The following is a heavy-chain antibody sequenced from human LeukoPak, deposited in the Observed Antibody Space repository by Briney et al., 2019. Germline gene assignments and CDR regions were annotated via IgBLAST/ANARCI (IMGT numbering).Heavy chain of an antibody. D-gene: IGHD3-3*01. Sequence: GSLRLSFAASGFTFSSYAMTWVRQAPGKGLEWVSGISGSGGSTYYADSVKGRFTISRDNSRNTLYLQMNSLRADDTAVYYCAKGGWSEYWYYYGMDVWGQGTTVTVSS. CDR3: AKGGWSEYWYYYGMDV. V-gene: IGHV3-23*01. CDR1: GFTFSSYA. J-gene: IGHJ6*02. CDR2: ISGSGGST.